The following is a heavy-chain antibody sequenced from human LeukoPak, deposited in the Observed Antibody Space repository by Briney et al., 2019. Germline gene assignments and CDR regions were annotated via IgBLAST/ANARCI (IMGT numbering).Heavy chain of an antibody. CDR3: ARDNGNKYYFDY. V-gene: IGHV3-11*05. CDR1: GVMFSGYF. D-gene: IGHD2-8*01. J-gene: IGHJ4*02. CDR2: ISSNSKYT. Sequence: GGSLRLSCAASGVMFSGYFMSWIRQAPGKELEWISYISSNSKYTKYADSVKGRFTISRDNAKKSLYLQMNSLRAEDTAVYYCARDNGNKYYFDYWGQGTLVTVSS.